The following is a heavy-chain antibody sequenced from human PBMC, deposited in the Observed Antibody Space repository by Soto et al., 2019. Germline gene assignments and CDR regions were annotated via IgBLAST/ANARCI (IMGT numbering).Heavy chain of an antibody. CDR2: ISYDGSNK. CDR1: GFTFSSYG. Sequence: QVQLVESGGGVVQPGRSLRLSCAASGFTFSSYGMHWVRQAPGKGLEWVAVISYDGSNKYYADSVKGRFTISRDNSKXXRXXQMSSLRAEDTAVYYCAKDLWDGSSWYATYDAFDIWGQGTMVTVSS. D-gene: IGHD6-13*01. CDR3: AKDLWDGSSWYATYDAFDI. J-gene: IGHJ3*02. V-gene: IGHV3-30*18.